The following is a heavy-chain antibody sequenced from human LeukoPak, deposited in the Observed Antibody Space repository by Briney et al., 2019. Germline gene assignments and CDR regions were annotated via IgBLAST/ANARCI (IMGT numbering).Heavy chain of an antibody. V-gene: IGHV4-39*07. CDR1: GGSISSSSYY. CDR2: IYYSGST. CDR3: ARDRRLIGLDY. J-gene: IGHJ4*02. D-gene: IGHD6-25*01. Sequence: SETLSLTCTVSGGSISSSSYYWGWIRQPPGKGLEWIGSIYYSGSTYYNPSLKSRVTISVDTSKNQFSLKLSSVTAADTAVYYCARDRRLIGLDYWGQGTLVTVSS.